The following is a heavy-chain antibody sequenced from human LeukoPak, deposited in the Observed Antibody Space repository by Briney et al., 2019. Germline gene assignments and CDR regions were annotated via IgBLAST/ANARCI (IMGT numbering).Heavy chain of an antibody. Sequence: GGSLRLSCAASGFTVSSNYMSWVRQAPGKGLEWVSVIYSGGSTYYADSVKGRFTISRDNSKNTLYLQMNSLRAEDTAVYYCARDLTVTTYRYYYYGMDVWGQGTTVTVSS. D-gene: IGHD4-17*01. V-gene: IGHV3-66*01. CDR3: ARDLTVTTYRYYYYGMDV. J-gene: IGHJ6*02. CDR1: GFTVSSNY. CDR2: IYSGGST.